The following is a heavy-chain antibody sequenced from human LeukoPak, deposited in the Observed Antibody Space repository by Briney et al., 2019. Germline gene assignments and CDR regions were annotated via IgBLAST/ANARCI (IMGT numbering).Heavy chain of an antibody. CDR2: INPNSGGT. J-gene: IGHJ5*02. V-gene: IGHV1-2*02. CDR1: GYTFIGYY. D-gene: IGHD1-14*01. CDR3: AREPLKKSRRPFDP. Sequence: ASVKVSCKASGYTFIGYYMHWVRQAPGQGLEWMGWINPNSGGTNYAQKFQGRVTMTRDTSISTAYMELSRLRSDDTAVYYCAREPLKKSRRPFDPWGQGTLVTVSS.